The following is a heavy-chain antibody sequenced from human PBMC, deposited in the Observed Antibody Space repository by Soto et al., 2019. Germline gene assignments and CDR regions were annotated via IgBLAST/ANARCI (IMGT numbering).Heavy chain of an antibody. CDR2: IYYSGST. Sequence: SETLSLTCTVSGGSISSSSYYWGWIRQPPGKGLEWIGSIYYSGSTYYNPSLKSRVTISVDTSKNQFPLKLSSVTAADTAVYYCARGRATILYYYYYGMDVWGQGTTVTVSS. D-gene: IGHD1-26*01. J-gene: IGHJ6*02. CDR3: ARGRATILYYYYYGMDV. CDR1: GGSISSSSYY. V-gene: IGHV4-39*06.